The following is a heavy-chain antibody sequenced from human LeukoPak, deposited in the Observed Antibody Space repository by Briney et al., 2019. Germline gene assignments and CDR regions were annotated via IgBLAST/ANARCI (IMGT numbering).Heavy chain of an antibody. J-gene: IGHJ4*02. V-gene: IGHV1-18*01. CDR2: ISAYNGNT. CDR3: ARDRGYSSSWSGNYFDY. Sequence: ASVKVSCKASGYTFTSYGISWVRQAPGQGLEWMGWISAYNGNTNYAQKLQGRVTMTTDTSTSTAYMELRSLRSDDTAVYYCARDRGYSSSWSGNYFDYWGQGTLVTVSS. CDR1: GYTFTSYG. D-gene: IGHD6-13*01.